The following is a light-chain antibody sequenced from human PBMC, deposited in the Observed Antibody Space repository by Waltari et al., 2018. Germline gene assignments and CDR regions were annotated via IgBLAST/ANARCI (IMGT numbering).Light chain of an antibody. CDR2: GTN. V-gene: IGLV1-40*01. Sequence: QSVLTQPPSVSWAPGLRVTISCTGSSSNIGAGYDVHWYQHLPGTAPKLLIYGTNNRPSGVPDRFSGSKSGTSASLAITGLQVDDEADYYCQSYDTSLSVVFGGGTKLTVL. CDR1: SSNIGAGYD. J-gene: IGLJ2*01. CDR3: QSYDTSLSVV.